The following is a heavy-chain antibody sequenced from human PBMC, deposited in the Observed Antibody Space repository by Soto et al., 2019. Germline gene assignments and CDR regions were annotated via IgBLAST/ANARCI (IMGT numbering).Heavy chain of an antibody. CDR3: ARAKLDDFWSGYRGGYYYGMDV. Sequence: QVQLVESGGGVVQPGRSLRLSCAASGFTFSSYAMHWVRQAPGKGLEWVAVISYDGSNKYYADSVKGRFTISRDNSKNTLYLQMNSLRAEDTAVYYCARAKLDDFWSGYRGGYYYGMDVW. CDR1: GFTFSSYA. J-gene: IGHJ6*01. CDR2: ISYDGSNK. D-gene: IGHD3-3*01. V-gene: IGHV3-30-3*01.